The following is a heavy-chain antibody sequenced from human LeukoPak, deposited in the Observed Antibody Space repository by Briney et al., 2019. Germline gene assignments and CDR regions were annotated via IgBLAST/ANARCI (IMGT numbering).Heavy chain of an antibody. CDR2: INPNSGGT. V-gene: IGHV1-2*02. Sequence: GASVKVSCKAFGYTFTGYYMHWVRQAPGQGLEWMGWINPNSGGTNYAQKFQGRVTMTRDTSISTAYMELSRLRSDDTAVYYCARGSTLGYCSSTSCPPRSYFDYWGQGTLVTVSS. CDR1: GYTFTGYY. J-gene: IGHJ4*02. CDR3: ARGSTLGYCSSTSCPPRSYFDY. D-gene: IGHD2-2*01.